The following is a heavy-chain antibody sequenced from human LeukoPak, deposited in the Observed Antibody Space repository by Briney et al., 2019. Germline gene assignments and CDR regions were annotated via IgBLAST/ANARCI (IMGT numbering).Heavy chain of an antibody. J-gene: IGHJ4*02. Sequence: ASVKVSCKASGYTFTSYGISWVRQAPGQGLEWMGWISAYNGNTNYAQKLQGRVTMTTDTSTSTAYMGLRSLRSDDTAVYYCARTAYPYYYGSGSPSYWGQGTLVTVSS. CDR1: GYTFTSYG. CDR3: ARTAYPYYYGSGSPSY. V-gene: IGHV1-18*01. D-gene: IGHD3-10*01. CDR2: ISAYNGNT.